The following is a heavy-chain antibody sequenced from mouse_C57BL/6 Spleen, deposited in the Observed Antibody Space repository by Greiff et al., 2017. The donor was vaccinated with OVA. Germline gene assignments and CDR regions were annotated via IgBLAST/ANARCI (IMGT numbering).Heavy chain of an antibody. CDR2: IYPGDGDT. D-gene: IGHD2-4*01. J-gene: IGHJ3*01. CDR3: ARRDYDYVFAY. CDR1: GYAFSSSW. V-gene: IGHV1-82*01. Sequence: VQLQQSGPELVKPGASVKISCKASGYAFSSSWMNWVKQRPGKGLEWIGRIYPGDGDTNYNGKFKGKATLTADKSSSTAYMQLSSLTSEDSAVYCCARRDYDYVFAYWGQGTLVTVSA.